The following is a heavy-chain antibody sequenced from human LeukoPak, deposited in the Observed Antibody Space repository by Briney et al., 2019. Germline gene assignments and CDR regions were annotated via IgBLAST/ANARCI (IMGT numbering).Heavy chain of an antibody. V-gene: IGHV3-49*04. J-gene: IGHJ4*02. Sequence: PGGSLRLSCTASGFTFGDYAMSWVRQAPGKGLEWVGFIRSKAYGGTTEYAASVKGRFTISRDDSKSIAYLQTNSLKTEDTAVYYCTTPWYYDYVWGSYPLWGQGTLVTVSS. CDR3: TTPWYYDYVWGSYPL. D-gene: IGHD3-16*02. CDR1: GFTFGDYA. CDR2: IRSKAYGGTT.